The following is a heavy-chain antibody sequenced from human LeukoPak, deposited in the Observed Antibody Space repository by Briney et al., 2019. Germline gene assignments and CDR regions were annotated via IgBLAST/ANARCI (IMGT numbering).Heavy chain of an antibody. CDR2: IYTSGST. CDR1: GGSFSGYY. Sequence: SETLSLTCAVYGGSFSGYYWSWIRQPAGKGLEWIGRIYTSGSTNYNPSLKSRVTMSVDTSKNQFSLKLSSVTAADTAVYYCARDRAVAGTGAVTHNWFDPWGQGTLVTVSS. J-gene: IGHJ5*02. D-gene: IGHD6-19*01. CDR3: ARDRAVAGTGAVTHNWFDP. V-gene: IGHV4-4*07.